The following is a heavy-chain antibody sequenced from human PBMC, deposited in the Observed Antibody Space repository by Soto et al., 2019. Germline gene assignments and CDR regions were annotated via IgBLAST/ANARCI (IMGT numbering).Heavy chain of an antibody. Sequence: QVQLVESGGGVVQPGTSLRLSCVGSGFTFRRYVIHWVRQAPGKGLEWVALTSYDGSNNFYGDSVKGRFTISRDKSRNKVELQMDSLRVAYTAVYYCARWGTTGGLDVWGHGSLVSISS. CDR3: ARWGTTGGLDV. CDR2: TSYDGSNN. J-gene: IGHJ4*01. V-gene: IGHV3-33*05. CDR1: GFTFRRYV. D-gene: IGHD3-16*01.